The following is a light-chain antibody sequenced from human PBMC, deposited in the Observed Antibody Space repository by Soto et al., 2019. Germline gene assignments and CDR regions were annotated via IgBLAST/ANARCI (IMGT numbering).Light chain of an antibody. J-gene: IGLJ1*01. V-gene: IGLV1-44*01. CDR3: ASWDDSLNGLYV. Sequence: QSVLTQPPSASGTPGQRVTISCSGSSSNIGSNPVNWYQQLPGTAPKLLIYSNYQRPSGVPDRFSGSKSGTSASLATSGLQSEDEADYYCASWDDSLNGLYVFGTGTKVTVL. CDR1: SSNIGSNP. CDR2: SNY.